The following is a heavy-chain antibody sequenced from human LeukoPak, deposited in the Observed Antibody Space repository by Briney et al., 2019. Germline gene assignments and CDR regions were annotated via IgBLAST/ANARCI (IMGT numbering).Heavy chain of an antibody. CDR2: ISAYNGNT. CDR1: GYTFTSYG. Sequence: ASVKVSCKASGYTFTSYGISWVRQAPGRGLEWMGWISAYNGNTNYAQKLQGRVTMTTDTSTSTAYMELRSLRSDDTAVYYCARDLRYGEYQLLPAWFDPWGQGTLVTVSS. D-gene: IGHD2-2*01. J-gene: IGHJ5*02. CDR3: ARDLRYGEYQLLPAWFDP. V-gene: IGHV1-18*01.